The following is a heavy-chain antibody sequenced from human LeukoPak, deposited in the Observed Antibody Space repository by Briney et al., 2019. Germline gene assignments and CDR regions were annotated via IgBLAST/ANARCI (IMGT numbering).Heavy chain of an antibody. J-gene: IGHJ3*02. D-gene: IGHD1-26*01. Sequence: SVKVSCKASGGTFSNYAVSWVRQAPGQGLEWMGRFIRIFGTPSYAQKFQGRVTITTDESTSTAYMELSSLRSEDTAVYYCATPWRMVGAPGGPVFAFDIWGQGTMVIVSS. V-gene: IGHV1-69*05. CDR1: GGTFSNYA. CDR3: ATPWRMVGAPGGPVFAFDI. CDR2: FIRIFGTP.